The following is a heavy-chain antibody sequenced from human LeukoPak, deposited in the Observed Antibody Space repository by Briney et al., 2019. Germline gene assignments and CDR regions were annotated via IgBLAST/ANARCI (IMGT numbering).Heavy chain of an antibody. V-gene: IGHV2-5*01. Sequence: SGPTLVKPTQTLTLTCTFSGFSLSTNGVGVGWIRQPPGKALEWLGFIYWNDDKRYSPSVESRLTITKDTSKNQVVLTMTNMDPMDTATYYCARRRPTPGANCFDPWGQGTLVTVSS. D-gene: IGHD2-8*02. CDR2: IYWNDDK. CDR1: GFSLSTNGVG. CDR3: ARRRPTPGANCFDP. J-gene: IGHJ5*02.